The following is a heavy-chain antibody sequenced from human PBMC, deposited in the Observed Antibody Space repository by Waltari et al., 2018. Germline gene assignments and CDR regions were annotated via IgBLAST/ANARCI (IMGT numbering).Heavy chain of an antibody. Sequence: QVQLVESGGGVVQPGRSRRPSCAALGFTFTSHAMHWVRRAPGKGLEWVAVISYDGTDKYYADSVKGRFIISRDNSKNTLYLQMNSLRTEETAVYYCARGGIFDYWGQGTLVTVSS. CDR1: GFTFTSHA. CDR2: ISYDGTDK. D-gene: IGHD3-16*01. CDR3: ARGGIFDY. J-gene: IGHJ4*02. V-gene: IGHV3-30*01.